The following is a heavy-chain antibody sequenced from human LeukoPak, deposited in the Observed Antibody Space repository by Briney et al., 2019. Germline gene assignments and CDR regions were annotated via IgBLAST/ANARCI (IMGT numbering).Heavy chain of an antibody. D-gene: IGHD2-8*02. CDR1: GYSFTTYW. Sequence: GESLKISCKGVGYSFTTYWIAWVRQMPGKGLEWMGIIYPGDSDTRYSPSFQGQVTISADKSISTAYLQWSSLKASDTAMYYCARPQSIVLGSYFDYWGQGTLVTVSS. CDR3: ARPQSIVLGSYFDY. J-gene: IGHJ4*02. V-gene: IGHV5-51*01. CDR2: IYPGDSDT.